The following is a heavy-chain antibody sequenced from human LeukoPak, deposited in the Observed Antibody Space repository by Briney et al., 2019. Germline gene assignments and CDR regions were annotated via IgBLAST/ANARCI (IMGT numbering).Heavy chain of an antibody. CDR1: GYTFTGYY. J-gene: IGHJ5*02. CDR2: INPHSGST. V-gene: IGHV1-2*02. Sequence: ASVKVSCKASGYTFTGYYMHWVRQAPGQGLEWMRWINPHSGSTNYAQKFQGRVTMTRDTSISTAYMELSRLRSDDTAVYYCARDKGNWFDPWGQGTLVTVSS. CDR3: ARDKGNWFDP.